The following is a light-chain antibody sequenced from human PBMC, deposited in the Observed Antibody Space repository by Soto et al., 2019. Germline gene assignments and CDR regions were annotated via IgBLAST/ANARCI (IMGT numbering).Light chain of an antibody. V-gene: IGKV1-33*01. CDR1: QDITSY. J-gene: IGKJ3*01. CDR2: DAY. Sequence: DIQMTQSPSSLSASVEDRVTITCQASQDITSYLNWYQHKPGKAPKLLIYDAYILEAGVPPRFSGSGSGTDFTFTISSLQPEDVATYYCQYCGYLPIFGPGTKVDIK. CDR3: QYCGYLPI.